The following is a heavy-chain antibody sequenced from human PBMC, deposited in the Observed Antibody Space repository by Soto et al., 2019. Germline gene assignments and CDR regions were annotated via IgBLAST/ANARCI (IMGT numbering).Heavy chain of an antibody. Sequence: QITLKESGPTLVKPTQTLTLTCTFSGFSLSTSGVGVGWIRQPPGKALEWLALIYWDDDKRYSPSLKSRLTITKDTSKNQVVLTITNMDPVDTATYYCAHRLEITMVLGVIGWFDPWGQGTLVTVSS. J-gene: IGHJ5*02. V-gene: IGHV2-5*02. CDR2: IYWDDDK. CDR1: GFSLSTSGVG. CDR3: AHRLEITMVLGVIGWFDP. D-gene: IGHD3-10*01.